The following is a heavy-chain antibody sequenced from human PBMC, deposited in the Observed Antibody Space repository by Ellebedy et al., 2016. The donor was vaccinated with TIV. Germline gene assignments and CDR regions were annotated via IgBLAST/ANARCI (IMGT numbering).Heavy chain of an antibody. J-gene: IGHJ4*02. CDR1: GGSISSSSYH. D-gene: IGHD2-15*01. CDR3: ARHVGVGSGPAYY. Sequence: SETLSLTCTVSGGSISSSSYHWGCIRQPPGKGLEWIGSIYYSGSTSYNPSPKSRVTITVDTSKNQFPLKLSSVTAADTAVYYWARHVGVGSGPAYYWGQGTLVTVSS. V-gene: IGHV4-39*01. CDR2: IYYSGST.